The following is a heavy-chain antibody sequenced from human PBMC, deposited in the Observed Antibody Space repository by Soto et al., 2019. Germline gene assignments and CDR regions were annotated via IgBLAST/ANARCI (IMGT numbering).Heavy chain of an antibody. CDR3: ARVPDFWSGYYDFYGMDV. CDR2: IYHSGST. D-gene: IGHD3-3*01. CDR1: GGSISSNNW. J-gene: IGHJ6*02. V-gene: IGHV4-4*02. Sequence: QVQLQESGPGLVKPSGTLSLTCAVSGGSISSNNWWTWVRQPPGKGLEWLGEIYHSGSTNYNPSLKSRVTISVDKSKRQLSLNLSSVTAADTAVYYCARVPDFWSGYYDFYGMDVWGQGTMVTVSS.